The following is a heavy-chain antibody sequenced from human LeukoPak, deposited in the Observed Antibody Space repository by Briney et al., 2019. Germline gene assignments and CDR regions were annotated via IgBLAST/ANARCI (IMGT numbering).Heavy chain of an antibody. D-gene: IGHD6-19*01. CDR3: ARFHSDSGGWYVLWYFDL. CDR1: GGSVSSYY. V-gene: IGHV4-4*08. CDR2: IYSSEST. J-gene: IGHJ2*01. Sequence: SETLSLTCTVSGGSVSSYYWSWIRQPPGKGLEWIGCIYSSESTNYNPSLKSRVTISVDTSKNQFSLKLSSVTAADTAVYYCARFHSDSGGWYVLWYFDLWGRGTLVTVSS.